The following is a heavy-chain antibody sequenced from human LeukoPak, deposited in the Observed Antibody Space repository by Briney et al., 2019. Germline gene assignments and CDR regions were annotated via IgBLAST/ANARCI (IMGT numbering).Heavy chain of an antibody. J-gene: IGHJ6*03. D-gene: IGHD1-26*01. CDR2: IKSKTNGETI. CDR1: GFTFNNAW. V-gene: IGHV3-15*01. CDR3: AKDSGSGYYYYYYMDV. Sequence: SGGSLRLSCAASGFTFNNAWMSWVRQAPGKGLEWVGRIKSKTNGETIDYAAPVKGRFTISRDDSKNTLYLQMNSLRAEDTAVYYCAKDSGSGYYYYYYMDVWGKGTTVTVSS.